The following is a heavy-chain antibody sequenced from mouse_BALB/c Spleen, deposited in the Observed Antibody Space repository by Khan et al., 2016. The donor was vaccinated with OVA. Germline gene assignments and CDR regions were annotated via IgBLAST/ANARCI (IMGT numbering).Heavy chain of an antibody. CDR1: GYTFTNYW. D-gene: IGHD2-1*01. CDR3: ARRGKRGDFDY. J-gene: IGHJ2*01. CDR2: INPSTGYT. V-gene: IGHV1-7*01. Sequence: QVQLQQSGAELAKPGASVKISCKASGYTFTNYWILWVKQRPGQGLEWIGYINPSTGYTEYTHNFKDKATFTADKSSSTAYMQLSSLTSEDSAVYYYARRGKRGDFDYWGQGTTLTVSA.